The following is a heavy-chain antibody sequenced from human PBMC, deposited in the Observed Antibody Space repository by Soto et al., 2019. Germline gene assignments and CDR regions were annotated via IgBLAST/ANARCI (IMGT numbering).Heavy chain of an antibody. CDR2: IGGNGDST. J-gene: IGHJ4*02. V-gene: IGHV3-23*01. Sequence: GGSLRLSCAASGFTFSSYAMSWVRQAPGKGLEWVSAIGGNGDSTYADPVKGRFTISRDNSKNTLYLQMNSLRAEDTAVYYCAKDFYGSGSCVDYWGQGTLVTVSS. D-gene: IGHD3-10*01. CDR1: GFTFSSYA. CDR3: AKDFYGSGSCVDY.